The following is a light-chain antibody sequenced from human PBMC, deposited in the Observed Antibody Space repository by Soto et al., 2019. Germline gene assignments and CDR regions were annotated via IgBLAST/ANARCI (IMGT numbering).Light chain of an antibody. CDR1: HGISSH. CDR3: QQYFSYPLT. J-gene: IGKJ4*01. V-gene: IGKV1-8*01. Sequence: AIRMTQSPSSFSASTGDRVTITWRASHGISSHLAWYQVKPGKAPRLLIYTASYLVSGVPSRFSGSGSGTDFTLTISSLQSEDFAVYYCQQYFSYPLTFGGGTKVEIK. CDR2: TAS.